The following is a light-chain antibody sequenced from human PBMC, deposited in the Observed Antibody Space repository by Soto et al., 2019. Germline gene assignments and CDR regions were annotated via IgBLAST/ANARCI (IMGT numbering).Light chain of an antibody. CDR3: SSYTSSSSVV. V-gene: IGLV2-14*01. CDR1: SGDIGTYNY. J-gene: IGLJ3*02. CDR2: DVS. Sequence: QSALTQPASVSGSPGRSVTISCTGTSGDIGTYNYVSWYQQHPGKAPKLMIYDVSNRPSGVSNRFSGSKSGNTASLTISGLQDEDEGDYYCSSYTSSSSVVFGGGTKLTVL.